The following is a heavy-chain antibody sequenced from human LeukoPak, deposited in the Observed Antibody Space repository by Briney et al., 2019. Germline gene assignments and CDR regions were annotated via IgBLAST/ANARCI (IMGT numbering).Heavy chain of an antibody. J-gene: IGHJ3*02. D-gene: IGHD3-16*02. CDR2: ISAYNGNT. CDR3: ARVRYDYVWGSYRPDAFDI. Sequence: ASVKVSCKASGGTFTSYGISWVRQAPGQGLEWMGWISAYNGNTNYAQKLQGRVTMTTDTSTNTAYMELRSLRSDDTAVYYCARVRYDYVWGSYRPDAFDIWGQGTMVTVSS. V-gene: IGHV1-18*01. CDR1: GGTFTSYG.